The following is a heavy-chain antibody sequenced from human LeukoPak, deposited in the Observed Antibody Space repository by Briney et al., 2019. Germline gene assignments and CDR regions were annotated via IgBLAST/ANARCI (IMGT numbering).Heavy chain of an antibody. CDR1: GYTFTSYA. Sequence: ASVKVSCKASGYTFTSYAMNWVRQAPGQGLEWMGWINTNTGNPTYAQGFTGRFVFSLDTSVSTAYLQISSLKAEDTAVYYCARVLTYYYDSSGPRHAFDIWGQGTMVTVSS. CDR2: INTNTGNP. D-gene: IGHD3-22*01. V-gene: IGHV7-4-1*02. CDR3: ARVLTYYYDSSGPRHAFDI. J-gene: IGHJ3*02.